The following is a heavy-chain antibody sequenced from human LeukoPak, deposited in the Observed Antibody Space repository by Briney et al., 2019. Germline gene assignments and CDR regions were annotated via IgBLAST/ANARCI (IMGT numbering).Heavy chain of an antibody. Sequence: SETLSLTCTVSGGSISSSSYYWGWIRQPPGKGLEWIGSIYYSGSTYYNPSLKSRVTISVDTSKNQFSLKLSSVTAADTAVYYCARDYSSSSGYYYYYYMDVWGKGTTVTVSS. V-gene: IGHV4-39*02. J-gene: IGHJ6*03. CDR2: IYYSGST. CDR1: GGSISSSSYY. CDR3: ARDYSSSSGYYYYYYMDV. D-gene: IGHD6-6*01.